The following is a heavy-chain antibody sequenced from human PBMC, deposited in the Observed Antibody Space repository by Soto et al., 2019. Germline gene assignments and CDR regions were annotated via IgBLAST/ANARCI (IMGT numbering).Heavy chain of an antibody. CDR2: ISYDGSNK. CDR1: GFTFSSYG. CDR3: TRGAVAPNPPRRYCSSTSCYTSDY. V-gene: IGHV3-30*03. Sequence: QVQLVESGGGVVQPGRSLRLSCAASGFTFSSYGMHWVRQAPGKGLEWVAVISYDGSNKYYADSVKGRFTISRDNSKNTLYLKMNSLRAEDTAVYYCTRGAVAPNPPRRYCSSTSCYTSDYWGQGTLVTVSS. D-gene: IGHD2-2*02. J-gene: IGHJ4*02.